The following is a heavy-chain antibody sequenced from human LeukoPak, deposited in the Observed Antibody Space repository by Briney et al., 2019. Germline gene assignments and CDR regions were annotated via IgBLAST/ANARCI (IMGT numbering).Heavy chain of an antibody. CDR1: GYTFTSYG. V-gene: IGHV1-18*01. CDR2: IIAYNGNT. Sequence: GASVKVSCKASGYTFTSYGISWVRQAPGQGLEWMGYIIAYNGNTNYAQNFQGRVTMTTDTSTSTAYMELRSLRSDDTAVYYCARDLVRGRRKWENNGMDVWGQGTRVTVSS. D-gene: IGHD1-26*01. J-gene: IGHJ6*02. CDR3: ARDLVRGRRKWENNGMDV.